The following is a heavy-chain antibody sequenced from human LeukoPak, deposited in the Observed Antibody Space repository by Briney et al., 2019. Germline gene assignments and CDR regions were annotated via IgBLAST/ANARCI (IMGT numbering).Heavy chain of an antibody. J-gene: IGHJ4*02. CDR3: VTHSGRYYYY. Sequence: ASVKVSCKVSGYTLTELAMHWVRQALGKGVGWMGGFDPEDAETVYAQKVQGRVTMTEDTSTDTAYMDLSSLKSEDTAVYYCVTHSGRYYYYCGQGTLATVSS. CDR2: FDPEDAET. D-gene: IGHD1-26*01. CDR1: GYTLTELA. V-gene: IGHV1-24*01.